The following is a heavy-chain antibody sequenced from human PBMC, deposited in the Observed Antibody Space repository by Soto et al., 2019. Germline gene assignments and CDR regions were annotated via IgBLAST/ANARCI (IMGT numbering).Heavy chain of an antibody. V-gene: IGHV3-23*01. D-gene: IGHD3-16*01. CDR3: AKGYDPLNSIMSR. J-gene: IGHJ4*02. CDR2: ISGDGRIT. CDR1: GLIFSNYA. Sequence: EVQLLESGGGLVQPGGSLRLSCAASGLIFSNYAMSWVRQAPGKGLGWVSLISGDGRITYYADSVKGRFTVFRDNFKNTLYLQMNSLRAADTAIYYCAKGYDPLNSIMSRWGQGTLVTVSS.